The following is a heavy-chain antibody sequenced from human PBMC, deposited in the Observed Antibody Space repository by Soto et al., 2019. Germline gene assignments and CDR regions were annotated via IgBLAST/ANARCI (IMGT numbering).Heavy chain of an antibody. V-gene: IGHV3-30*18. CDR2: ISYDGSNK. J-gene: IGHJ6*02. CDR1: GFTFSSYG. D-gene: IGHD2-21*02. Sequence: QVQLVESGGGVVQPGRSLRLSCAASGFTFSSYGMHWVRQAPGKGLEWVAVISYDGSNKYYADSVKGRLTISRDNSKNTMYLQMNSLRAEDTAVYYCAKDWDIVVVTAIRYGMDVWGQGTTVTVSS. CDR3: AKDWDIVVVTAIRYGMDV.